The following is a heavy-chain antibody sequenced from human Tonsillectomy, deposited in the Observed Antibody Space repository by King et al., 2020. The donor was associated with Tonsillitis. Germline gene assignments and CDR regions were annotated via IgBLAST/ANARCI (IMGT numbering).Heavy chain of an antibody. J-gene: IGHJ4*02. D-gene: IGHD3-3*01. CDR1: GGSISSSSYY. CDR3: VRLGPYYYFTAGYGDCVY. CDR2: IYYSGST. Sequence: QLQESGPGLVKHPETLSLTCTVSGGSISSSSYYWGWIRQPPEKGQEWIGSIYYSGSTYYNQSLKSRVTISVDTSKNQFSLKLSTVTAADTAVYYCVRLGPYYYFTAGYGDCVYWGQGTLVTVSS. V-gene: IGHV4-39*07.